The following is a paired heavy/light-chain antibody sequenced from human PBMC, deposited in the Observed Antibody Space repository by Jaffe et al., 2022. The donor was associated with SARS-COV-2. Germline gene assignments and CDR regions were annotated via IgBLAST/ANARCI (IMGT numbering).Light chain of an antibody. J-gene: IGLJ3*02. CDR1: SSNIGSRD. CDR2: RNN. V-gene: IGLV1-47*01. CDR3: AAWDDSVSGYWL. Sequence: QSVLTQPPSASGTPGQRVTISCSGSSSNIGSRDVYWYQQFPGTAPKLLIYRNNQRPSGVPDRFSGSKSGTSASLAISGLRSEDEADYYCAAWDDSVSGYWLFGGGTKLTVL.
Heavy chain of an antibody. D-gene: IGHD5-12*01. CDR1: GFTFSSFA. CDR2: MSYDGRSE. J-gene: IGHJ4*02. V-gene: IGHV3-30*04. CDR3: ARPVYSGYDFSIDY. Sequence: QVQLVESGGGVVQPGRSLRLSCAASGFTFSSFAMHWVRQAPGKGLEWVAVMSYDGRSEFYADSVKGRFTISRDNSKNTLYLQMNSLRPEDTAVYYCARPVYSGYDFSIDYWGQGTLVTVSS.